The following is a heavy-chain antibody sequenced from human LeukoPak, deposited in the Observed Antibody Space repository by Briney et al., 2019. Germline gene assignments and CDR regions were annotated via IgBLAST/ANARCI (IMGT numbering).Heavy chain of an antibody. Sequence: SETLSLTCTVSGGAISWYYWSWIRQPPGKGLELIGYVHDRGSTNYSPSLKSRVSISVDTSKNQFSLKLSSVTAADTAVYYCARAYSSSLYWYFDLWGRGTLVTVSS. CDR1: GGAISWYY. CDR3: ARAYSSSLYWYFDL. D-gene: IGHD1-26*01. CDR2: VHDRGST. V-gene: IGHV4-59*01. J-gene: IGHJ2*01.